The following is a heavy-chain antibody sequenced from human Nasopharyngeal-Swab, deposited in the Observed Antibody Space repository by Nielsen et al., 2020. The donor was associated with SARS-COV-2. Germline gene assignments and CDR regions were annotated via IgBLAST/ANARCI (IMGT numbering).Heavy chain of an antibody. CDR3: ARDLNSNYFDY. J-gene: IGHJ4*02. V-gene: IGHV1-18*01. CDR1: GGTFSSYA. Sequence: ASVKVSCKASGGTFSSYAISWVRQAPGQGLEWMGWISAYNGNTNYAQKLQGRVTMTTDTSTSTAYMELRSLRSDDTAVYYCARDLNSNYFDYWGQGTLVTVSS. CDR2: ISAYNGNT. D-gene: IGHD4-11*01.